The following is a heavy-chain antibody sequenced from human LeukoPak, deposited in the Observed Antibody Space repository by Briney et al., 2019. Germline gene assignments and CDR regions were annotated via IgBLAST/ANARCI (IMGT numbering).Heavy chain of an antibody. CDR3: ARDGYEDTAMVYYFDH. D-gene: IGHD5-18*01. V-gene: IGHV1-46*01. CDR1: GYTFTSYY. Sequence: ASVKVSCKASGYTFTSYYMHWVRQAPGQGLEWMGIINPSGGSTSYAQKFQGRVTMTRDTSTSTVYMELSSLRSEDTAVYYCARDGYEDTAMVYYFDHWGQGTLVTVSS. J-gene: IGHJ4*02. CDR2: INPSGGST.